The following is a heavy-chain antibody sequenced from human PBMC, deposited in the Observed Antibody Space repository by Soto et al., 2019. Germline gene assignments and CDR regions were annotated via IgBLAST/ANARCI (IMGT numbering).Heavy chain of an antibody. CDR2: INHSGST. CDR3: ARDKITGLFDY. J-gene: IGHJ4*02. CDR1: GGSFSGYY. V-gene: IGHV4-34*01. D-gene: IGHD2-8*02. Sequence: QVQLQQWGAGLLKPSETLSLTCAVYGGSFSGYYWTWIRQPPGTGLEWIGEINHSGSTNYNPSLKCRVTISVDTSKNQVSLKLTSVTAADTAVYYCARDKITGLFDYWGQGTLVTVSS.